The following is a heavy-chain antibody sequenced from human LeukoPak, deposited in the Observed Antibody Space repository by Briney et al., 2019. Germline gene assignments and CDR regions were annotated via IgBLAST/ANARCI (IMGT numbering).Heavy chain of an antibody. V-gene: IGHV1-2*02. J-gene: IGHJ6*03. CDR2: INPNSGGT. D-gene: IGHD5-12*01. CDR1: GYTFTGYY. CDR3: ARSGYDSFGSYHYYYMDV. Sequence: ASVKVSCKASGYTFTGYYMHWVRQAPGQGLEWMGWINPNSGGTNYAQKFQGRVTMTRDTSISTAYMELSRLRSDDTAVYYCARSGYDSFGSYHYYYMDVWGKGTTVTVSS.